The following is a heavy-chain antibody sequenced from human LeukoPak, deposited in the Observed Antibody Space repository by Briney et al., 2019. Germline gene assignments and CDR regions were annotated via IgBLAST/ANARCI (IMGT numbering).Heavy chain of an antibody. J-gene: IGHJ4*02. CDR3: ARSPLYSSSSSFDY. D-gene: IGHD6-6*01. CDR1: GYTFTSYG. CDR2: ISAYNGNT. Sequence: GASVKVSGKASGYTFTSYGISGVRQAPGQGLEWMGWISAYNGNTNYAQKLQGRVTMTTDTSTSTAYMELRSLRSDDTAVYYCARSPLYSSSSSFDYWGQGTLVTLSS. V-gene: IGHV1-18*01.